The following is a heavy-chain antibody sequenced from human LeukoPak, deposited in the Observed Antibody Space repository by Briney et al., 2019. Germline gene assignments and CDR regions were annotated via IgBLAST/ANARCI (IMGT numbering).Heavy chain of an antibody. Sequence: GGSLRLSCAASGFTFSSYGMHWVRQAPGKGLEWVAFIVYDGSTKYYADSVKGRFTISRDNSKKIVYLQMDSLRVDDTAVCYCARGGYQPYYYMDVWGTGTTVTVSS. D-gene: IGHD2-2*01. CDR2: IVYDGSTK. J-gene: IGHJ6*03. CDR3: ARGGYQPYYYMDV. CDR1: GFTFSSYG. V-gene: IGHV3-30*12.